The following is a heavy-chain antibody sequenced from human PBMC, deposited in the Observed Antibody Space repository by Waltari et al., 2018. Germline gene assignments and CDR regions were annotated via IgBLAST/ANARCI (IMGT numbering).Heavy chain of an antibody. D-gene: IGHD1-7*01. V-gene: IGHV3-21*04. CDR2: ISSSSSYI. Sequence: EVQLVESGGGLVKPGGSLRLSCAASGFTFSSYSMNWVRQAPGKGLEWVSSISSSSSYIYYADSVKGRFTISRDNAKNSLYLQMNSLRSEDTAVYYCASSGTTSLGYWGQGTLVTVSS. CDR3: ASSGTTSLGY. CDR1: GFTFSSYS. J-gene: IGHJ4*02.